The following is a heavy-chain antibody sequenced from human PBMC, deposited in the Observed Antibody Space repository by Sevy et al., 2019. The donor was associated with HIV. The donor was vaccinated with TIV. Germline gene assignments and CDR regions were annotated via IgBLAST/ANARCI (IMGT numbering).Heavy chain of an antibody. CDR3: AREVGRVRGGSELDV. V-gene: IGHV3-21*05. CDR1: GFSFRTYG. D-gene: IGHD3-10*01. Sequence: GSLRLSCAASGFSFRTYGMNWVRQAPGKGLEWVSYITSSSTYIFYADSVKGRFTISRDDAKNSLYLQMNSLRAEDTAVYYCAREVGRVRGGSELDVWGQGTTVTVSS. CDR2: ITSSSTYI. J-gene: IGHJ6*02.